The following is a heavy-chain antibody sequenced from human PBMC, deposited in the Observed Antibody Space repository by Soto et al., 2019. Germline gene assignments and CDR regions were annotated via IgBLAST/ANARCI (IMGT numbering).Heavy chain of an antibody. CDR1: GFTFSDHY. J-gene: IGHJ4*02. CDR3: ARVQSYSFDY. CDR2: TRNKANSYTT. Sequence: EVQLVESGGGLVQPGGSLRLSCAASGFTFSDHYMDWVRQAPGKGLEWVGRTRNKANSYTTEYAASVKGRFTISRDESKNSLYLQMNSLKTEDTAMYYCARVQSYSFDYWGQGTLVTVSS. V-gene: IGHV3-72*01. D-gene: IGHD2-21*01.